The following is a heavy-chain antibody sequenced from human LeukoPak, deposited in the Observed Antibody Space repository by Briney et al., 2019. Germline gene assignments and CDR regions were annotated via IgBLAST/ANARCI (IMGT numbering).Heavy chain of an antibody. V-gene: IGHV3-53*01. J-gene: IGHJ4*02. Sequence: GGSLRLSCAASAFTFRDYYMSWVRQAPGKGLEWVSVIYSGGSTYYADSVKGRFTISRDNSKNTLYLQMNSLRAEDTAVYYCARTSDGWWFFDYWGQGTLVTVSS. CDR3: ARTSDGWWFFDY. CDR1: AFTFRDYY. D-gene: IGHD2-8*02. CDR2: IYSGGST.